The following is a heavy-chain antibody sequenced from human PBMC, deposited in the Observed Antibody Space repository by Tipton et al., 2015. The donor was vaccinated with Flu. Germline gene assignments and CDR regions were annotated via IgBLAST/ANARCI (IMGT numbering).Heavy chain of an antibody. J-gene: IGHJ5*02. CDR3: ARRDYSNYVSYPKSWFDP. D-gene: IGHD4-11*01. Sequence: TLSLTCTVSGVSISRGSYYYNWIRQPAGEGVEWIGRIYTNTNTNYKASLKSRVTISIDRSKNQFSLKVFSVTAADTAVDSCARRDYSNYVSYPKSWFDPWGQGILVTVSS. CDR2: IYTNTNT. CDR1: GVSISRGSYY. V-gene: IGHV4-61*02.